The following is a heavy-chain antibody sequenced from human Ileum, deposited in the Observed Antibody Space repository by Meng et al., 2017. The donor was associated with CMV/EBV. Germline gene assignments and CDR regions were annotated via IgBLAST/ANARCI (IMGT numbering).Heavy chain of an antibody. Sequence: SVKVSCKASGYSFNNFAINWVRQAPGQGLEWVGGVIPFLSISNYAQKFHDRVTITLDKSTSTVYMELSGLTSDDTGVYYCARVWDDDDPGTYFDHWGQGTVVTVSS. J-gene: IGHJ4*02. V-gene: IGHV1-69*10. CDR3: ARVWDDDDPGTYFDH. CDR2: VIPFLSIS. D-gene: IGHD1-1*01. CDR1: GYSFNNFA.